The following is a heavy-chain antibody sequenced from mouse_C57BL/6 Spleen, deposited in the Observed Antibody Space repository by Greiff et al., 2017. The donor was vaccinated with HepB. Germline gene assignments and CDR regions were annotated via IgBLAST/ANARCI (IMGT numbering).Heavy chain of an antibody. D-gene: IGHD1-1*01. CDR3: ARCYYGSSYDYYAMDY. CDR2: IDPSDSYT. J-gene: IGHJ4*01. V-gene: IGHV1-69*01. Sequence: QVQLKQPGAELVMPGASVKLSCKASGYTFTSYWMHWVKQRPGQGLEWIGEIDPSDSYTNYNQKFKGKSTLTVDKSSSTAYMQLSSLTSEDSAVYYCARCYYGSSYDYYAMDYWGQGTSVTVSS. CDR1: GYTFTSYW.